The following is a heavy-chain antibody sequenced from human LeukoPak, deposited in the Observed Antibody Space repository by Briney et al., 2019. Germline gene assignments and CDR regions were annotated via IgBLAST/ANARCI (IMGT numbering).Heavy chain of an antibody. J-gene: IGHJ4*02. CDR2: ISGSGGST. V-gene: IGHV3-23*01. CDR1: GFTFSSYS. CDR3: AKDGAGIVVVPAAISYFDY. D-gene: IGHD2-2*01. Sequence: GGSLRLSCAASGFTFSSYSINWVRQAPGKGLEWVSAISGSGGSTYYADSVKGRFTISRDNSKNTLYLQMNSLRAEDTAVYYCAKDGAGIVVVPAAISYFDYWGQGTLVTVSS.